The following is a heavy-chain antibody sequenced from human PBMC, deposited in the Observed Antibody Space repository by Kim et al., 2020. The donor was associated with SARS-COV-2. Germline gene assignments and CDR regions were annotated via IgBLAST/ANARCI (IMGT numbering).Heavy chain of an antibody. V-gene: IGHV3-21*01. Sequence: GGSLRLSCAASGFTFSSYSMNWVRQAPGKGLEWVSSISSSSSYIYYADSVKGRFTISRDNAKNSLYLQMNSLRAEDTAVYYCARGPTGTTWVYYYYGMDVGGQGTTVTVSS. CDR3: ARGPTGTTWVYYYYGMDV. CDR1: GFTFSSYS. J-gene: IGHJ6*02. D-gene: IGHD1-1*01. CDR2: ISSSSSYI.